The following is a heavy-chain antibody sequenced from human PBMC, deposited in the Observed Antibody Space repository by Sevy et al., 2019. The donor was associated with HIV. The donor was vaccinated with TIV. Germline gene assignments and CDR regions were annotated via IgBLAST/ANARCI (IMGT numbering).Heavy chain of an antibody. J-gene: IGHJ4*02. Sequence: GGSLRLSCAASGFTFSSYSMNWVRQAPGKGLEWVSSISSSSSYIYYADSVKGRFTISRDNAKNSLHLQMNSLRAEDTAVYYCARDPHSSSWPYYFDYWGQGTLVTVSS. CDR3: ARDPHSSSWPYYFDY. V-gene: IGHV3-21*01. D-gene: IGHD6-13*01. CDR2: ISSSSSYI. CDR1: GFTFSSYS.